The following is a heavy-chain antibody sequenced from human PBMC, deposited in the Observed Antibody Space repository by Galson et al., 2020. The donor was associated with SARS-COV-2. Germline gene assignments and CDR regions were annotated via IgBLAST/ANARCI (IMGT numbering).Heavy chain of an antibody. Sequence: GGSLRLSCAASGFAFSNSVMSWVRQAPGKGLGWVSAISGSGAGTYYADSVKGRFTISRDNSKNTVYLQMKSLIAGDTAAYFCAKVVSSVCVGCSCSAAMWCGAWGQGTLVTVSS. CDR2: ISGSGAGT. CDR1: GFAFSNSV. J-gene: IGHJ5*02. D-gene: IGHD2-15*01. CDR3: AKVVSSVCVGCSCSAAMWCGA. V-gene: IGHV3-23*01.